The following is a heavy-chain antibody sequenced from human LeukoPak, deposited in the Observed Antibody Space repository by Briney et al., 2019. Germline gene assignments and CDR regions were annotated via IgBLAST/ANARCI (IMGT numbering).Heavy chain of an antibody. CDR2: IYHNGTL. CDR1: VGSISSGNW. V-gene: IGHV4-4*02. D-gene: IGHD2-2*02. Sequence: SGTLSLTCAVSVGSISSGNWWTWVRQSPGKGLEWIGEIYHNGTLNYNPSLKSRVTISADPFKNHFSLKLTSVTAADTAVYYCATAPILRGEGGEHYKYGMDVWGQGTTVIVSS. CDR3: ATAPILRGEGGEHYKYGMDV. J-gene: IGHJ6*02.